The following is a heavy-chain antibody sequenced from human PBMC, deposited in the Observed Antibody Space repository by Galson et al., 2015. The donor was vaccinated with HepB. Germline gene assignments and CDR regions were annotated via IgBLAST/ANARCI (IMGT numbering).Heavy chain of an antibody. Sequence: SVKVSCKASGYTFTSYGISWVRQAPAQGLEWMGWISAYNGNTNYAQKLQGRVTMTTDTSTSTAYMELRSLRSDDTAVYYCARGDRIAVAGTYYFDYWGQGTLVTVSS. D-gene: IGHD6-19*01. J-gene: IGHJ4*02. CDR2: ISAYNGNT. V-gene: IGHV1-18*04. CDR1: GYTFTSYG. CDR3: ARGDRIAVAGTYYFDY.